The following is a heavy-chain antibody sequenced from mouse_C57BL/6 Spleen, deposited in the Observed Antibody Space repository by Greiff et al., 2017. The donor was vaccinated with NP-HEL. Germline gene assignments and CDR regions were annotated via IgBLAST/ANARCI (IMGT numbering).Heavy chain of an antibody. V-gene: IGHV1-69*01. CDR3: ARSNYGSSSLAY. Sequence: QVQLQQPGAELVMPGASVKLSCKASGYTFTSYWMHWVKQRPGQGLEWIGEIDPSDSYTNYNQKVKGKSTLTVDKSSSTAYMQLSSLTSEDAAVYYCARSNYGSSSLAYWGQGTLVTVSA. CDR1: GYTFTSYW. D-gene: IGHD1-1*01. J-gene: IGHJ3*01. CDR2: IDPSDSYT.